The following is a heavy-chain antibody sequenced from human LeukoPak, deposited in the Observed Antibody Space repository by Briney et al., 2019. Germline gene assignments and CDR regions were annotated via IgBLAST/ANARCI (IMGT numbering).Heavy chain of an antibody. Sequence: EGSLRLSCAASGFTFSSYGMHWVRQAPGKGLEWVAFIRYDGSNKYYADSVKGRFTISRDNSKNTLYLQMNSLRAEDTAVYYCAKEKGITSSAVYYWGQGTLVTVSS. CDR3: AKEKGITSSAVYY. CDR2: IRYDGSNK. D-gene: IGHD3-10*01. CDR1: GFTFSSYG. J-gene: IGHJ4*02. V-gene: IGHV3-30*02.